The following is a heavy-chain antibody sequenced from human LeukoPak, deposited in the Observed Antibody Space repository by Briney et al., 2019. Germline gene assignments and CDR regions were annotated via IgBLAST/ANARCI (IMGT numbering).Heavy chain of an antibody. CDR1: GYTFTSYY. CDR2: INPSGGST. J-gene: IGHJ6*03. D-gene: IGHD4-17*01. CDR3: ARARTTNYYYYYMDV. Sequence: ASVKVSCKASGYTFTSYYMHWVRQAPGQGLEWMGIINPSGGSTSYAQKFQGRVTMTRDMSTGTVYMELSSLRSEDTAVYYCARARTTNYYYYYMDVWGKGTTVTVSS. V-gene: IGHV1-46*01.